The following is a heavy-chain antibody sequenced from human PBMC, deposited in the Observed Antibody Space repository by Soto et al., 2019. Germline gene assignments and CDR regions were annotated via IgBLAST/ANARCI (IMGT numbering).Heavy chain of an antibody. D-gene: IGHD1-1*01. CDR3: ARAGRNRTRERRYYYYGMDV. V-gene: IGHV3-30-3*01. Sequence: QVQLVESGGGVVQPGRSLRLSCAASGFTFSSYAMHWVGQAPGKRLEWVAVISYDGSNKYYADSVKGRFTISRDNSKNTLYLQMNSLRAEDTAVYYCARAGRNRTRERRYYYYGMDVWGQGTTVTVSS. CDR2: ISYDGSNK. CDR1: GFTFSSYA. J-gene: IGHJ6*02.